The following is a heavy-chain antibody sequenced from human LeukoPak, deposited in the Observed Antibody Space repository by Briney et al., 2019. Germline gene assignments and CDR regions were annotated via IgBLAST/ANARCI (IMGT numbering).Heavy chain of an antibody. CDR1: GFTVSSNY. D-gene: IGHD3-22*01. J-gene: IGHJ4*02. CDR2: IYSGVNT. Sequence: PGGSLRLSCAASGFTVSSNYMSWVRQAPGKGLECVSLIYSGVNTYYADSVKGRFTISRDNSKNTLHLQMNSLRAEDTAVYYCAKDTFDSSGLTFDYWGQGTLVTVSS. CDR3: AKDTFDSSGLTFDY. V-gene: IGHV3-53*05.